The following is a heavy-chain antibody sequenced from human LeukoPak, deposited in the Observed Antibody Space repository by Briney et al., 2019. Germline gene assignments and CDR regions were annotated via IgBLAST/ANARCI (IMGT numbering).Heavy chain of an antibody. CDR1: GFTVSSNY. CDR3: AKDPRFDP. J-gene: IGHJ5*02. V-gene: IGHV3-23*01. Sequence: GGSLRLSRAASGFTVSSNYMSWVRQAPGKGLEWVSAISGSGGSTYYADSVKGRFTISRDNSKNTLYLQMNSLRAEDTAVYYCAKDPRFDPWGQGTLVTVSS. CDR2: ISGSGGST.